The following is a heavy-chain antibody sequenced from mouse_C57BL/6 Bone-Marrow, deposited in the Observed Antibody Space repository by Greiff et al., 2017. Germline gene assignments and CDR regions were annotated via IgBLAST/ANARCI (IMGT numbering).Heavy chain of an antibody. Sequence: QVQLQQPGAELVRPGTSVKLSCKASGYTFTSYWMHWVKQRPVQGLEWIGVIDPSDSYTNYNQKFKGKATLTVDTSSSTAYMQISSLTSEDSAVYYCARRDPYSNAWFAYWGQGTLVTVSA. V-gene: IGHV1-59*01. CDR2: IDPSDSYT. D-gene: IGHD2-5*01. J-gene: IGHJ3*01. CDR3: ARRDPYSNAWFAY. CDR1: GYTFTSYW.